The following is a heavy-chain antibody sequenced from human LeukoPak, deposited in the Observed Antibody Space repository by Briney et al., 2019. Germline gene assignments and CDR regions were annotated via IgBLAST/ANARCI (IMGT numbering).Heavy chain of an antibody. CDR2: IKQDGSEK. V-gene: IGHV3-7*01. Sequence: PGGSLRLSCAASGFTFSSYWMSWVRQAPGKGLEWVANIKQDGSEKYYVDSVKGRFTISRDNAKNSLYLQMNSLRAEDTAVYYCARGVSSGWYGGVDYWGQGTLVTVSS. D-gene: IGHD6-19*01. J-gene: IGHJ4*02. CDR1: GFTFSSYW. CDR3: ARGVSSGWYGGVDY.